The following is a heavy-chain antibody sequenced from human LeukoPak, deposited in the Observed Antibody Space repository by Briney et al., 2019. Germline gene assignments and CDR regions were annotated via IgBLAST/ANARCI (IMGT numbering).Heavy chain of an antibody. CDR3: ARGEEATVTSPFPLPWAFDP. CDR2: VYYTGTT. V-gene: IGHV4-59*01. CDR1: GGSISTYY. Sequence: SETLSLTCTVSGGSISTYYWSWIRQSPGKGLEWIGYVYYTGTTDYNPSLKGRVTISVDTSKNQFSLRLSSVTAADTAVYYCARGEEATVTSPFPLPWAFDPWGQGTLVTVSS. D-gene: IGHD4-11*01. J-gene: IGHJ5*02.